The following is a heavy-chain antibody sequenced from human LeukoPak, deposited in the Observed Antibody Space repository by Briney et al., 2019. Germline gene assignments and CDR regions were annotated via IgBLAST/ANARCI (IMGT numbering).Heavy chain of an antibody. CDR2: ISSSSSYI. CDR3: ARVGFPMLGGYYYYMDV. D-gene: IGHD3-10*02. CDR1: GFTFSSYS. V-gene: IGHV3-21*01. Sequence: GGSLRLSCAASGFTFSSYSMNWVRQAPGKGLEWVSSISSSSSYIYYADSVKGRFTISRDNAKNSLYLQMNSLRAEDTAVYYCARVGFPMLGGYYYYMDVWGKGTTVTVSS. J-gene: IGHJ6*03.